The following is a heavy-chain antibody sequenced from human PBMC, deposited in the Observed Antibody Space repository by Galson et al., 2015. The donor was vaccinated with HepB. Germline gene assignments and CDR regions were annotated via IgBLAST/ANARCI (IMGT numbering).Heavy chain of an antibody. Sequence: SLRLSCAASGFTFSSYAMSWVRQAPGKGLEWVSAISGSGGSTYYADSVKGRFTISRDNSKNTLYLQMNSLRAEDTAVYYCAKAHRGKIIVGATSGALGYWGQGTLVTVSS. V-gene: IGHV3-23*01. CDR1: GFTFSSYA. CDR3: AKAHRGKIIVGATSGALGY. J-gene: IGHJ4*02. CDR2: ISGSGGST. D-gene: IGHD1-26*01.